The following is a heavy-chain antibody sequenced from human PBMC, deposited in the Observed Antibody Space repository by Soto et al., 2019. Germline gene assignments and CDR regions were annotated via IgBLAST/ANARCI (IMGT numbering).Heavy chain of an antibody. Sequence: GASVKVSCKVSGYTLTELSMHWVRQAPGKGLEWMGGFDPEDGETIYAQKFQGRVTMTEDTSTDTAYMELSSLRSEDTAVYYCATVPIRSGYMNIWGQGTLVTVS. CDR3: ATVPIRSGYMNI. J-gene: IGHJ4*02. CDR1: GYTLTELS. CDR2: FDPEDGET. D-gene: IGHD3-22*01. V-gene: IGHV1-24*01.